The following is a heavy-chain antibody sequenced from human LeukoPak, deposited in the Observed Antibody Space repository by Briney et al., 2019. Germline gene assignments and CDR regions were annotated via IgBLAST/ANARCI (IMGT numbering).Heavy chain of an antibody. CDR3: ARGLVRRYLGETLFDY. CDR2: ISAYNGNT. V-gene: IGHV1-18*01. CDR1: GYTFTSYG. Sequence: GASVKVSCKASGYTFTSYGISWVRQAPGQGLEWMGWISAYNGNTHYAQKFQGGVTMTRDTSISTAYMELSRLRSDDTAVYYCARGLVRRYLGETLFDYWGQGTLVTVSS. J-gene: IGHJ4*02. D-gene: IGHD3-9*01.